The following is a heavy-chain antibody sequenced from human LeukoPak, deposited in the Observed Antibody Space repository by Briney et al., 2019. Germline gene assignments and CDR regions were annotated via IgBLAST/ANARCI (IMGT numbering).Heavy chain of an antibody. CDR3: ARDGASGYLADY. Sequence: VASVKVSCKASGYTLTGYYMHWVRQAPGQGLDWMGWINPDSGGTNCAQKFQGRVTMTRDTSISTAYMELSRLGSDDTAVYYCARDGASGYLADYWGQGTLVTVSS. D-gene: IGHD3-3*01. V-gene: IGHV1-2*02. CDR2: INPDSGGT. J-gene: IGHJ4*02. CDR1: GYTLTGYY.